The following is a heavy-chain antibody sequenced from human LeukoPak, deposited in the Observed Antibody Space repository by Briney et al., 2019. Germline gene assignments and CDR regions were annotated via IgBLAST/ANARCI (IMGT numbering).Heavy chain of an antibody. J-gene: IGHJ4*02. CDR1: GFTFRNCG. Sequence: GGSLRLSCPASGFTFRNCGMSWVRRAPGKGLEWVSTISGSGGSTYYADSVKGRFTISRDNSKNTLYLQMNSLRAEDTAVYYCARLLRDDSRTLPAFDYWGQGTLVTVSS. D-gene: IGHD3-22*01. CDR3: ARLLRDDSRTLPAFDY. V-gene: IGHV3-23*01. CDR2: ISGSGGST.